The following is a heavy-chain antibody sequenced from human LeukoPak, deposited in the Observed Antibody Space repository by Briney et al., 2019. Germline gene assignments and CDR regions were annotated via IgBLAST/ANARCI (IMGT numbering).Heavy chain of an antibody. CDR3: ARLASGSYGPLTPFDY. CDR2: IYYSGST. V-gene: IGHV4-59*08. D-gene: IGHD1-26*01. Sequence: SETLSLTCTVPGGSISSYYWSWIRQPPGKGLEWIGDIYYSGSTNYNHSLKSRVTISVDTSKNQFSLRLSSVTAADTAVYYSARLASGSYGPLTPFDYWGQGTLVTVSS. CDR1: GGSISSYY. J-gene: IGHJ4*02.